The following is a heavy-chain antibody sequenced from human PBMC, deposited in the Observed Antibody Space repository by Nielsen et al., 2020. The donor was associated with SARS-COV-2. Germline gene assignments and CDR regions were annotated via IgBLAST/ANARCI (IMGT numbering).Heavy chain of an antibody. CDR3: ASGGYFDWLLAFDQ. J-gene: IGHJ4*02. CDR2: INPYSGGT. Sequence: ASVKVSCKASGYTFTDYYIHWVRQAPGQGLEWMGRINPYSGGTNYAQKFQGTVTMTRDASISTVYMELTSDDTAVYYCASGGYFDWLLAFDQWGQGTLVTISS. CDR1: GYTFTDYY. V-gene: IGHV1-2*06. D-gene: IGHD3-9*01.